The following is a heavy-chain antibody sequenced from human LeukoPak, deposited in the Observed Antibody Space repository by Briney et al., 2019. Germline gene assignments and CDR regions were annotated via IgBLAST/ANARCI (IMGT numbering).Heavy chain of an antibody. V-gene: IGHV3-11*01. J-gene: IGHJ4*02. CDR1: GFTFSDYY. D-gene: IGHD2-15*01. CDR2: ISSSGSTI. CDR3: ARDLSEIVVVAARVFDY. Sequence: PGGSLRLSCAASGFTFSDYYMSWIRQAPGKGLEWVSYISSSGSTIYYADSVKGRFTISRDNAKNSLYLQMNSLRAEDTAVYYCARDLSEIVVVAARVFDYWGQGTLVTVSS.